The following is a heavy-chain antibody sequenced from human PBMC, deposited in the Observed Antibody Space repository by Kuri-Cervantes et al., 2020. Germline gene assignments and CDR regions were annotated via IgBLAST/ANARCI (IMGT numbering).Heavy chain of an antibody. CDR2: ISSSSSTI. Sequence: GESLKISCAASGFTFSSYSMNWVRQAPGKGLEWVSYISSSSSTIYYADSVKGRFTISRDNSKNTLYLQMNSPRAEDTAVYYCARDHSSGCLDYWGQGTLVTVSS. V-gene: IGHV3-48*01. D-gene: IGHD6-19*01. CDR3: ARDHSSGCLDY. J-gene: IGHJ4*02. CDR1: GFTFSSYS.